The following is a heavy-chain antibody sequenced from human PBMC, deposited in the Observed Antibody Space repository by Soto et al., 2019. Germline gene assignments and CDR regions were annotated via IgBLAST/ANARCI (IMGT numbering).Heavy chain of an antibody. CDR2: IMPLFRTA. Sequence: QVQLVQSGAEVKKPGSSVKVSCKASGGTFSSSAFSWVRQAPGQGLEWMGGIMPLFRTADYAQKFQGRVTSTADESTSTAYMELSSLRVEDTGVYYCAGDKDRQQIGGNCYYIMDVWGQGTTVTVSS. J-gene: IGHJ6*02. CDR3: AGDKDRQQIGGNCYYIMDV. CDR1: GGTFSSSA. V-gene: IGHV1-69*12.